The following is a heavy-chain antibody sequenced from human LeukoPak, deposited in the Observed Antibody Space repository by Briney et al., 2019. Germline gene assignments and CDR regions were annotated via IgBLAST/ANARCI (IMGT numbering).Heavy chain of an antibody. V-gene: IGHV4-31*03. CDR2: IYYSGST. D-gene: IGHD2-15*01. CDR1: GVSISSGGYC. Sequence: SQTLSLTCTVSGVSISSGGYCWSWIRQHPGKGLEWIGYIYYSGSTYYNPSLKSRVTISVDTSKNQFSLKLSSVTAADTAVYYCVSSRLHRLLFDYWGQGTLVTVSS. CDR3: VSSRLHRLLFDY. J-gene: IGHJ4*02.